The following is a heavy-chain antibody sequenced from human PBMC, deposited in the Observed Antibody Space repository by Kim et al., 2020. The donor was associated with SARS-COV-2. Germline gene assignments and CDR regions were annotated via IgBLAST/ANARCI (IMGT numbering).Heavy chain of an antibody. V-gene: IGHV3-30*07. CDR3: ARDPLGYYDSSGYYPFFDY. D-gene: IGHD3-22*01. Sequence: GRFTISRDNSKNTLYLQMNSLRAEDTAVYYCARDPLGYYDSSGYYPFFDYWGQGTLVTVSS. J-gene: IGHJ4*02.